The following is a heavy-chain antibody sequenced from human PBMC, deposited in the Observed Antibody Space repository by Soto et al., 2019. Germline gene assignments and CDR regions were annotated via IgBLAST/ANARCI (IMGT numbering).Heavy chain of an antibody. CDR3: ARGPECSGGSCYTDH. CDR2: INQDGSEK. V-gene: IGHV3-7*01. D-gene: IGHD2-15*01. Sequence: GGSLRLSCAASGLTFSDYWMSWVRQAPGKGLEWVANINQDGSEKYYVDSVKGRFTISRDNAKGSLSLQMNSLRVDDTAVYYCARGPECSGGSCYTDHWGQGTLVTVSS. CDR1: GLTFSDYW. J-gene: IGHJ4*02.